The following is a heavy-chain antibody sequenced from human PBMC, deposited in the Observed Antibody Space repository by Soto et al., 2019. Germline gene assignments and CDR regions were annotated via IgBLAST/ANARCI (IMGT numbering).Heavy chain of an antibody. CDR2: FDPEDGET. CDR1: GYTLIELS. V-gene: IGHV1-24*01. Sequence: RASVKVSCKVSGYTLIELSMHWVRQAPGKGLEWMGGFDPEDGETIYAQKFQGRVTMTEDTSTDTAYMELSSLRSEDTAVYYCAIAMIVVVTPKGAFDLWGQGTMVTVSS. J-gene: IGHJ3*01. CDR3: AIAMIVVVTPKGAFDL. D-gene: IGHD3-22*01.